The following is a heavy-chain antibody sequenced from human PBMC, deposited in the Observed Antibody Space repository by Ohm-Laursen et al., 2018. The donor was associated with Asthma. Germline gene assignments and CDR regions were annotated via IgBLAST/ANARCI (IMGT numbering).Heavy chain of an antibody. Sequence: SDTLSLTCTVSGGSISSGGYYWSWIRQHPGKGLEWIGYIYYSGSTYYNPSLKSRVTISVDTSKNQFSLKLSSVTAEDTAVYYCAKVGLTYYNAMDVWGQGTTVTVSS. V-gene: IGHV4-31*03. J-gene: IGHJ6*02. D-gene: IGHD4/OR15-4a*01. CDR3: AKVGLTYYNAMDV. CDR2: IYYSGST. CDR1: GGSISSGGYY.